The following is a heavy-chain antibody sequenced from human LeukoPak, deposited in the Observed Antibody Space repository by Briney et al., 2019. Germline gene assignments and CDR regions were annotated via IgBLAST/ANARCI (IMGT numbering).Heavy chain of an antibody. CDR3: ARVSVIAAAGINYYYYMDV. D-gene: IGHD6-13*01. V-gene: IGHV4-39*07. CDR2: IYYSGST. Sequence: PSETLSLTCTVSGGSISSSSYYWGWIRQPPGKGLEWIGSIYYSGSTYYNPSLKSRVTISVDTSKNQFSLKLSSVTAADTAVYYCARVSVIAAAGINYYYYMDVWGKGTTVTVSS. J-gene: IGHJ6*03. CDR1: GGSISSSSYY.